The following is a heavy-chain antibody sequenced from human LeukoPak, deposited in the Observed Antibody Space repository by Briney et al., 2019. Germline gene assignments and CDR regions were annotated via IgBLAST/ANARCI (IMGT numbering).Heavy chain of an antibody. J-gene: IGHJ4*02. CDR1: GGSISSSSYY. CDR3: ARDPRANKFGWGAFDY. CDR2: IYYSGST. Sequence: SETLSLTCTVSGGSISSSSYYWGWIRQPPGKGLEWIGSIYYSGSTYYNPSLKSRVTISVDTSKNQFSLKLSSVTAADTAVYYCARDPRANKFGWGAFDYWGQGTLVTVSS. V-gene: IGHV4-39*07. D-gene: IGHD3-10*01.